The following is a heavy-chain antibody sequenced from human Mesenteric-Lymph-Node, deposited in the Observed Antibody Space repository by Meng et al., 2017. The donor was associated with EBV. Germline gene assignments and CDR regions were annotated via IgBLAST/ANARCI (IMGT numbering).Heavy chain of an antibody. CDR3: AGGDYVNQFNY. Sequence: QLRWQEPGSGLVKPSQTLSLTSTVSGGSVNSGGYSWSLIRQSPEKGLEWIGYVHHSGLTYYNPSLETRVIISLERSKNQFSLKLTSVTAADTAVYYCAGGDYVNQFNYWGQGTLVTVSS. J-gene: IGHJ4*02. CDR2: VHHSGLT. V-gene: IGHV4-30-2*06. CDR1: GGSVNSGGYS. D-gene: IGHD4-17*01.